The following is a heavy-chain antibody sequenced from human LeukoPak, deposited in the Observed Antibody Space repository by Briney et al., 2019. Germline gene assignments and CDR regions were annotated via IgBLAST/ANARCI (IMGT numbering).Heavy chain of an antibody. Sequence: GGSLRLSCAASGFLFSSYEMNWVRQAPGKGLEWVSYISTSGGTIYYADSVKGRFTISRDNAKNSLYLQMNSLRADDTAVYYCARDSYYGGTQDYWGQGTLVTVSS. V-gene: IGHV3-48*03. J-gene: IGHJ4*02. D-gene: IGHD4-23*01. CDR1: GFLFSSYE. CDR3: ARDSYYGGTQDY. CDR2: ISTSGGTI.